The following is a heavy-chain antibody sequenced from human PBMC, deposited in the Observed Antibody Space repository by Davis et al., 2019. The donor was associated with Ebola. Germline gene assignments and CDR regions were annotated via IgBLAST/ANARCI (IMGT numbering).Heavy chain of an antibody. V-gene: IGHV1-46*01. J-gene: IGHJ6*02. CDR1: GYTFTSYY. CDR2: INPSGGST. D-gene: IGHD2-2*02. Sequence: AASVKVSCKASGYTFTSYYMHWVRQAPGQGLEWMGIINPSGGSTSYAQKFQGRVTMTRDTSTSTVYMELSSLRSEDTAVYYCASDCSSTSCYTTWGPYGMDVWGQGTTVTVSS. CDR3: ASDCSSTSCYTTWGPYGMDV.